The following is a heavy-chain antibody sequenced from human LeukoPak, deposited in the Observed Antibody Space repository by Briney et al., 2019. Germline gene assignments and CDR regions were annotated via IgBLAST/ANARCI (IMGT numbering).Heavy chain of an antibody. V-gene: IGHV1-2*02. CDR2: INPNSGGT. Sequence: ASVKVSCKASGYTFTGYYMHWVRQAPGQGLEWMGWINPNSGGTNYAQKFQGRVTMTRDTSISTAYMELSRLRSDDTAVYYCARSKMATAYSWFDPWGQGTLVTVSS. J-gene: IGHJ5*02. D-gene: IGHD5-24*01. CDR1: GYTFTGYY. CDR3: ARSKMATAYSWFDP.